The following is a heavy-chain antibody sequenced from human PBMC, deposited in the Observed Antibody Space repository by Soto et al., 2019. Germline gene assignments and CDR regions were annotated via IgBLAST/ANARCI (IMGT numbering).Heavy chain of an antibody. J-gene: IGHJ6*02. CDR3: AAGRQAPLWYYYYGMDV. D-gene: IGHD2-21*01. Sequence: ASVKVSCKASGYALTNYYIHWVRQAPGQGPEWLGIIDPSDGTISYAQKFRGRVMMTRDTSTSTVYMHLSSLRSEDTAVYYCAAGRQAPLWYYYYGMDVWSQGTTVTVSS. CDR1: GYALTNYY. CDR2: IDPSDGTI. V-gene: IGHV1-46*01.